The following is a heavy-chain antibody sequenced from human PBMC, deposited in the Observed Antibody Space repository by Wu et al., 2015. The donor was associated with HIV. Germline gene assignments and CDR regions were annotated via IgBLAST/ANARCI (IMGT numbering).Heavy chain of an antibody. D-gene: IGHD4-23*01. Sequence: QVQLVQSGAEVKKPGASVKVSCKASGYSFGSYDFKWVRQATGQGLEWMGWMNPKSGNTGYAKKFQGRVTMTSNNSTSTAYMELSSLRSQDTAVYYCAKSHDYSGTGYFDLWGRGTLVTVSS. CDR2: MNPKSGNT. V-gene: IGHV1-8*01. CDR3: AKSHDYSGTGYFDL. J-gene: IGHJ2*01. CDR1: GYSFGSYD.